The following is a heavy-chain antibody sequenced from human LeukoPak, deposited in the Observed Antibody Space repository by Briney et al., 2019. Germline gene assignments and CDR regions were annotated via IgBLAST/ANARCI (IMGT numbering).Heavy chain of an antibody. J-gene: IGHJ3*02. CDR2: IYYSGST. V-gene: IGHV4-59*01. D-gene: IGHD3-3*01. Sequence: SETLSLTCTVSGGSISSYYWSWIRQPPGKGLGWIGYIYYSGSTNYNPSLKSRVTISVDTSKNQFSLKLSSVTAADTAVYYCARRTYDLWSGDYTGAFDIWGQGTMVTVSS. CDR3: ARRTYDLWSGDYTGAFDI. CDR1: GGSISSYY.